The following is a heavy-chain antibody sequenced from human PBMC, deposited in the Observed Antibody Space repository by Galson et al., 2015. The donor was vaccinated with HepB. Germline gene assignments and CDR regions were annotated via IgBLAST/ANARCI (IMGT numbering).Heavy chain of an antibody. CDR2: INQDGSEQ. V-gene: IGHV3-7*03. Sequence: SLRLSCAVSGFTFSGYWMSWVRQTPGKGLERVANINQDGSEQYYVDSVKGRFTISRDNGKNSLYLQMTSLRADDTAVYYCATAVRGRAFDYWGQGTVGTVSS. CDR1: GFTFSGYW. J-gene: IGHJ4*02. CDR3: ATAVRGRAFDY. D-gene: IGHD5-12*01.